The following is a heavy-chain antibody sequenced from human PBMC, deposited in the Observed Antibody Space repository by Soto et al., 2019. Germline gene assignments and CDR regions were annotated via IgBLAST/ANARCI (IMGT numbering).Heavy chain of an antibody. CDR2: ITPFKSDT. J-gene: IGHJ3*02. CDR3: ARSPFAGSDAFDI. CDR1: GYTFTFRY. V-gene: IGHV1-45*02. Sequence: QMQLVQSGAEVKKTGSSVKVSYKASGYTFTFRYLHWVRQAPGQALEWMGWITPFKSDTNYAQKFQDRVTITRDRSVSTAYMELSNLRSDDTAMYYCARSPFAGSDAFDIWGQGTMVTVSS. D-gene: IGHD1-1*01.